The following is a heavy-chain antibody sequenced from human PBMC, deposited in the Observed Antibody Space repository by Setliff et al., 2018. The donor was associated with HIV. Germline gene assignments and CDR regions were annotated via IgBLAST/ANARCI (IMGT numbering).Heavy chain of an antibody. V-gene: IGHV7-4-1*02. Sequence: ASVKVSCKASGYRFTGDYIHWVRQAPGQGLEWMGWINTNTGNPTYAQGFTGRFVFSLDTSVSTAYLQISSLKAEDTAVYYCARDSPTGAFDIWGQGTMVTVSS. D-gene: IGHD4-17*01. J-gene: IGHJ3*02. CDR1: GYRFTGDY. CDR3: ARDSPTGAFDI. CDR2: INTNTGNP.